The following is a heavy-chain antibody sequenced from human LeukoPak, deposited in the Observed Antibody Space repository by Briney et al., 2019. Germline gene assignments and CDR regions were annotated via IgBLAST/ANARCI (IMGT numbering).Heavy chain of an antibody. CDR2: TYQRSKWNN. J-gene: IGHJ4*02. Sequence: SQTLSLTCAISGDSVSSNSVAWSWIRQSPSRGLEWLGRTYQRSKWNNDYAPSVKSRITINPDTPKNQFSLQLNSVTPEDTAVYYCAREPLKTGGSSGWYWGPFDYWGQGTLVTVSA. D-gene: IGHD6-19*01. CDR3: AREPLKTGGSSGWYWGPFDY. V-gene: IGHV6-1*01. CDR1: GDSVSSNSVA.